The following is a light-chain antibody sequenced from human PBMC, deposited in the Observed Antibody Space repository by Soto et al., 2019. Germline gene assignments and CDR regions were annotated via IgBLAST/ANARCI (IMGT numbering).Light chain of an antibody. CDR3: SSYTSATTDV. J-gene: IGLJ1*01. Sequence: QSALTQPASVSGSPGPSITISCTGTSSDVGAYNYDSWYQQHPGKVPKLIIYDVNNRPSGVSNRFSGSKSVNTASLTISGLQTEDEADYYCSSYTSATTDVFGTGTKLTVL. V-gene: IGLV2-14*01. CDR1: SSDVGAYNY. CDR2: DVN.